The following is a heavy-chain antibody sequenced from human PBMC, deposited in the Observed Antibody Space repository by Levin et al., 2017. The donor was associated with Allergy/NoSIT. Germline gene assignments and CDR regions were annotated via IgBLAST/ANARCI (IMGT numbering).Heavy chain of an antibody. D-gene: IGHD7-27*01. Sequence: GESLKISCKASGYTFTGYYMHWVRQAPGQGLEWMGWINPNSGGTNYAQKFQGRVTMTRDTSISTAYMELSRLRSDDTAVYYCARTLTGGLPAYDYWGQGTLVTVSS. V-gene: IGHV1-2*02. CDR2: INPNSGGT. CDR3: ARTLTGGLPAYDY. CDR1: GYTFTGYY. J-gene: IGHJ4*02.